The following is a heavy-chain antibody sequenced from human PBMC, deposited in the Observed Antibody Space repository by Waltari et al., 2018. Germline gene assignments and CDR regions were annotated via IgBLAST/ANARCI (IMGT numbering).Heavy chain of an antibody. D-gene: IGHD1-7*01. J-gene: IGHJ4*02. CDR2: IYYRGST. V-gene: IGHV4-59*01. CDR1: GGSISSYY. CDR3: ARESITGTGDY. Sequence: QVQLQESGPGLVKPSETLSLTCTVSGGSISSYYWSWIRQPPGKGLEWIGYIYYRGSTNYNPSRKSRVTISVDTSKNQFSLKLSAVTAADTAVYYCARESITGTGDYWGQGTLVTVSS.